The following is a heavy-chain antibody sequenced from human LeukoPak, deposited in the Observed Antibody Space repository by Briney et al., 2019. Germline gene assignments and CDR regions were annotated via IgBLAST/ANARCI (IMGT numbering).Heavy chain of an antibody. D-gene: IGHD3-3*01. J-gene: IGHJ3*02. CDR3: GRDPRTVLRFLEWPNAFDI. V-gene: IGHV3-21*01. Sequence: PGGSLRLSCAASGFTFSSYSMNWVRQAPGKGLEWVSSISTSSSYIYYADSVKGRFTISRDNAKNSLYLQMNSLRAEDTAVYYCGRDPRTVLRFLEWPNAFDIWGQGTMVTVSS. CDR1: GFTFSSYS. CDR2: ISTSSSYI.